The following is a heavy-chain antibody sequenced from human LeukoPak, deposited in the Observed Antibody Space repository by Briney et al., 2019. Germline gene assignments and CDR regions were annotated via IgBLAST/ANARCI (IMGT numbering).Heavy chain of an antibody. CDR1: GFTFSSYA. J-gene: IGHJ6*02. V-gene: IGHV3-23*01. Sequence: GGSLRLSCAASGFTFSSYAMSWVRQAPGKGLEWVSAISGSGGSTYYADSVKGRFTISRDNSKNTLYLQMNSLRAEDTAVYYCAKFEVVVAAQKYYYYYYGMDVWGQGTTVTVSS. CDR2: ISGSGGST. CDR3: AKFEVVVAAQKYYYYYYGMDV. D-gene: IGHD2-15*01.